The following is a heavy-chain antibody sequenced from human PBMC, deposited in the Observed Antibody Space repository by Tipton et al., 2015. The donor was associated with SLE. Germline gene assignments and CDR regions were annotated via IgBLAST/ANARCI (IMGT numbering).Heavy chain of an antibody. CDR2: ISWNSDTL. CDR1: GFSFDDYA. CDR3: ARELNWGSQSYLDY. V-gene: IGHV3-9*01. D-gene: IGHD7-27*01. Sequence: SLRLSCAASGFSFDDYAMHWVRQAPRKGLEWVSGISWNSDTLGYADSVKGRFTISRDNAKNSLYLQMNSLGAEDTALYYCARELNWGSQSYLDYWGQGTLVTVSS. J-gene: IGHJ4*02.